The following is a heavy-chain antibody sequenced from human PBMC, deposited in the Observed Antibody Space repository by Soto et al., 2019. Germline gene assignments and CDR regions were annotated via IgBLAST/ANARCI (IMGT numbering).Heavy chain of an antibody. J-gene: IGHJ4*02. CDR2: ISSGSGYT. Sequence: GGSLILSCAASGFTFSDYDMSWIRQAPGKGLEWVSYISSGSGYTNYADSVKGRFTISRDNAKNSLYLQMNSLRAEDTAVYYCARKYSSGWTFDYWGQGTLVTVSS. D-gene: IGHD6-19*01. CDR1: GFTFSDYD. CDR3: ARKYSSGWTFDY. V-gene: IGHV3-11*03.